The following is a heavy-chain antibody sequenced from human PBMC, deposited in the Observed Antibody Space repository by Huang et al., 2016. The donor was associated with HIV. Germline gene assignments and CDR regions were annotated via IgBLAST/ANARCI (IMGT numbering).Heavy chain of an antibody. V-gene: IGHV7-4-1*02. Sequence: QVQLVQSGSELRKPGASVKVSCKASGYTFTTYSLIWVRQAPGQGLEWMGWINTKTGKPTYAQGFTGRFVFSLDTTVNTAYLQISSLKTDDTAKYFCARYRLTGTFLDSWGQGTQVTVSP. CDR3: ARYRLTGTFLDS. J-gene: IGHJ4*02. CDR1: GYTFTTYS. CDR2: INTKTGKP. D-gene: IGHD3-9*01.